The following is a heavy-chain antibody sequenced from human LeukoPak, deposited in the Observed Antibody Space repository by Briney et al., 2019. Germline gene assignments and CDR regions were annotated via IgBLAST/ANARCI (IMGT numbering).Heavy chain of an antibody. CDR1: GFPFSSYG. Sequence: GGSLRLSCAASGFPFSSYGMAWVRQAPGKGLEWMAVISNDGTRKYYADSVKGRFSISRDNSKNTLYLQMNSLRVEDMAVYYCAKDGFSNFWSGYYFDYWGQGTLVTVSS. J-gene: IGHJ4*02. V-gene: IGHV3-30*18. CDR3: AKDGFSNFWSGYYFDY. CDR2: ISNDGTRK. D-gene: IGHD3-3*01.